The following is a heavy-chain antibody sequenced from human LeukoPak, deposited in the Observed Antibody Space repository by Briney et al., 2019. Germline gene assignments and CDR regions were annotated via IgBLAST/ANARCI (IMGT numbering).Heavy chain of an antibody. CDR1: GGSISSYY. CDR3: ARDLVVMDYGDATYYYGMDV. Sequence: SETLSLTCTVSGGSISSYYWSWIRQPAGKGLEWIGRIYTSGSTNYNPSLKSRVTMSVDTSKNQFSLKLSSVTAADTAVYYCARDLVVMDYGDATYYYGMDVWGQGTTVTVSS. J-gene: IGHJ6*02. V-gene: IGHV4-4*07. D-gene: IGHD4-17*01. CDR2: IYTSGST.